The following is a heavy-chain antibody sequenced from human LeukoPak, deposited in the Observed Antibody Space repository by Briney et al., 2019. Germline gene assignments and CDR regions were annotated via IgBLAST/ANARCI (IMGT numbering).Heavy chain of an antibody. CDR1: GFTFSSYA. J-gene: IGHJ4*02. Sequence: GGSLRLSCAASGFTFSSYAMHWVRQAPGKGLEWVAVISYDGSNKYYADSVKGRFTISRDNSKNTLYLQMNSLRAEDTAVYYCAREGGSYFDYWGRGTLVTVSS. V-gene: IGHV3-30-3*01. CDR3: AREGGSYFDY. CDR2: ISYDGSNK. D-gene: IGHD3-16*01.